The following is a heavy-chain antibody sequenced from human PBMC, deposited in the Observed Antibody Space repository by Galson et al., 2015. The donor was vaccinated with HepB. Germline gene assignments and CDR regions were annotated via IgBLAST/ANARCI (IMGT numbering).Heavy chain of an antibody. J-gene: IGHJ4*02. Sequence: SLRLSCAASGFTFSSYAMHWVRQAPGKGLEWVAVISYDGSNKYYADSVKGRFTISRDNSKNTLYLQMNSLRAEDTAVYYCARSITMILSVFDYWGQGTLVTVSS. CDR1: GFTFSSYA. D-gene: IGHD3-22*01. CDR3: ARSITMILSVFDY. V-gene: IGHV3-30-3*01. CDR2: ISYDGSNK.